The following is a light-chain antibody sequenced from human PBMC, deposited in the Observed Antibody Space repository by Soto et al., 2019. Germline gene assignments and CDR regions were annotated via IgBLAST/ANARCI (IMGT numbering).Light chain of an antibody. CDR3: QQYGISPWT. Sequence: IVLTQSPGTLSLSPGERATLSCRSRQSVFTDSLAWYQQQPGRPPRLLIYASSTRATGIPDRFSGSVSGPEFSLTISRVEPEESAVYYCQQYGISPWTFGPGTKVEI. CDR1: QSVFTDS. CDR2: ASS. V-gene: IGKV3-20*01. J-gene: IGKJ1*01.